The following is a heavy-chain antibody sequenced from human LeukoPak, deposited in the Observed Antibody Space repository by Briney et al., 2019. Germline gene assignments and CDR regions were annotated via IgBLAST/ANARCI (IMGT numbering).Heavy chain of an antibody. CDR1: GGSISSYY. CDR3: ARARHYYGSGSYYLDYYYGMDV. V-gene: IGHV4-59*01. Sequence: SETLSLTCTVSGGSISSYYWSWIRQPPGKGLEWIGYIYYSGSTNYNPSLKSRVTISVDTSKNQFSLKLSSVTAADTAVYYCARARHYYGSGSYYLDYYYGMDVWGQGATVTVSS. CDR2: IYYSGST. J-gene: IGHJ6*02. D-gene: IGHD3-10*01.